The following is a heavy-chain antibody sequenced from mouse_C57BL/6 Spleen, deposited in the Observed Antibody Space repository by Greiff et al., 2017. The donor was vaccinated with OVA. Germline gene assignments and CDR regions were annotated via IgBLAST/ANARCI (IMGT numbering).Heavy chain of an antibody. D-gene: IGHD1-1*01. CDR1: GYTFTSYW. CDR2: IDPNSGGT. Sequence: VKLQQPGAELVKPGASVKLSCKASGYTFTSYWMHWVKQRPGRGLEWIGRIDPNSGGTKYNEKFKSKATLTVDKPSSTAYMQLSSLTSEDSAVYYCASRGEVYYGSSYVGYFDVWGTGTTVTVSS. V-gene: IGHV1-72*01. CDR3: ASRGEVYYGSSYVGYFDV. J-gene: IGHJ1*03.